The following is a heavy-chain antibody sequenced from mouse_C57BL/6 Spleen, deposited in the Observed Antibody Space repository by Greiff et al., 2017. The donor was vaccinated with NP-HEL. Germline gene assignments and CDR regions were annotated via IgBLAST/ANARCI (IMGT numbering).Heavy chain of an antibody. V-gene: IGHV3-6*01. CDR3: ANSSPNWYFDV. CDR1: GYSITSGYY. D-gene: IGHD1-1*01. J-gene: IGHJ1*03. CDR2: ISYDGSN. Sequence: EVKLQESGPGLVKPSQSLSLTCSVTGYSITSGYYWNWIRQFPGNKLEWMGYISYDGSNNYNPSLKNRISITRDTSKNQFFLKLNSVTTEDTATYYCANSSPNWYFDVWGTGTTVTVSS.